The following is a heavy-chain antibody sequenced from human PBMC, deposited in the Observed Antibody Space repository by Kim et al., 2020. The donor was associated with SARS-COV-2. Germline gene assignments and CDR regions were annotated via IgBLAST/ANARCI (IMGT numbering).Heavy chain of an antibody. V-gene: IGHV3-11*01. CDR3: ASALVSGYDLYYYYGMDV. Sequence: GGSLRLSCAASGFTFSDYYMSWIRQAPGKGLEWVSYISSSGSTIYYADSVKGRFTISRDNAKNSLYLQMNSLRAEDTAVYYCASALVSGYDLYYYYGMDVWGQGTTVTVSS. CDR1: GFTFSDYY. CDR2: ISSSGSTI. J-gene: IGHJ6*02. D-gene: IGHD5-12*01.